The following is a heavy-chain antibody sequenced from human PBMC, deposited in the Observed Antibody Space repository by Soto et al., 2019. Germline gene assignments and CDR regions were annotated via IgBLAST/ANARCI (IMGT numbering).Heavy chain of an antibody. Sequence: GGSLRLSCAASGFTFSSYEMNWVRQAPGKGLEWVSYISSSGSTIYYADSVKGRFTISRDNAKNSLYLQMNSLRAEDTAVYYCARDREDTAMTGDYWGQGTLVTVSS. CDR3: ARDREDTAMTGDY. D-gene: IGHD5-18*01. CDR2: ISSSGSTI. V-gene: IGHV3-48*03. CDR1: GFTFSSYE. J-gene: IGHJ4*02.